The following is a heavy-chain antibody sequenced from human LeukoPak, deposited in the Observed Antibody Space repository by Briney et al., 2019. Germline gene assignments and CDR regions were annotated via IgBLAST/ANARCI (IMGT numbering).Heavy chain of an antibody. J-gene: IGHJ4*02. CDR3: ARDAFPGYCSGGSCPYYFDY. Sequence: GGSLRLSCAASGFTFSSYGMSWVRQAPGKGLEWVSAISGSGGSTYYADSVKGRFTISRDNSKNTLYLQMNSLRAEDTAVYYCARDAFPGYCSGGSCPYYFDYWGQGTLVTVSS. CDR2: ISGSGGST. CDR1: GFTFSSYG. V-gene: IGHV3-23*01. D-gene: IGHD2-15*01.